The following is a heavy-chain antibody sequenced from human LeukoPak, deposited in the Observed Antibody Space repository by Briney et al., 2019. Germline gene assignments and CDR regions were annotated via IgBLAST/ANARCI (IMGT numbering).Heavy chain of an antibody. J-gene: IGHJ4*02. D-gene: IGHD3-10*01. CDR1: GFTFGNYG. CDR3: TGSFGELSFFAH. Sequence: QPGGSLRLSCAASGFTFGNYGMSWVRQAPGKGLEWVGFIRSKVYGGTTEYAASVKGRFTISRDDSKSIAYLQVNSLKTEDTAVYYCTGSFGELSFFAHWGQGTLVTVSS. CDR2: IRSKVYGGTT. V-gene: IGHV3-49*04.